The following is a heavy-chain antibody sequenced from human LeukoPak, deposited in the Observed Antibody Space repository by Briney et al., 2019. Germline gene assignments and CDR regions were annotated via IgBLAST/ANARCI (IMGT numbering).Heavy chain of an antibody. CDR2: ISYDGSNK. CDR1: GFTFSSYA. D-gene: IGHD6-6*01. CDR3: ARDYSSSSRYFDY. V-gene: IGHV3-30*04. J-gene: IGHJ4*02. Sequence: GGSLRLSCAASGFTFSSYAMHWVRQAPGKGLEWEAVISYDGSNKYYADSVKGRFTISRDNSKNTLYLQMNSLRAEDTAVYYCARDYSSSSRYFDYWGQGTLVTVSS.